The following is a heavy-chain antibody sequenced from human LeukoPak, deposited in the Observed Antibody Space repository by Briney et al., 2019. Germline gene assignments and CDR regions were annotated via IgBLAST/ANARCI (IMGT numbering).Heavy chain of an antibody. V-gene: IGHV4-39*07. CDR3: ARDLRDGSGSS. D-gene: IGHD3-10*01. J-gene: IGHJ4*02. CDR2: IYYSGST. Sequence: PSETLSLTCTVSGGSISSSTYYWGWIRQPPGKGLEWIGSIYYSGSTYYNPSLKSRVTISVDTTKNQFSLKLSSVTAADTAVYYCARDLRDGSGSSWGQGTLVTVSS. CDR1: GGSISSSTYY.